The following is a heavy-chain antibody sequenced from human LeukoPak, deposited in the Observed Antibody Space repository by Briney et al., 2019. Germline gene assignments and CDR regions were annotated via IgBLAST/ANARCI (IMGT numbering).Heavy chain of an antibody. Sequence: SETLSLTCTVSGGSVSSATYYWSWIRQPPGKGLEWIGYIYYSGSTKYNPSLKSRVTISTDTSKNQFSLKLSSVTAADTAVYYCARDRGNYYDSSGAFDIWGQGTMVTVSS. CDR2: IYYSGST. CDR3: ARDRGNYYDSSGAFDI. D-gene: IGHD3-22*01. J-gene: IGHJ3*02. V-gene: IGHV4-61*01. CDR1: GGSVSSATYY.